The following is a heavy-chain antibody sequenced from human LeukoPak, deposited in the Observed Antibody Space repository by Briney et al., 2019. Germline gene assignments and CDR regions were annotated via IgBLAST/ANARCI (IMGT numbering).Heavy chain of an antibody. CDR1: GFTFGDYA. D-gene: IGHD3-3*01. Sequence: GGSLRLSCTASGFTFGDYAMSWVRQAPGKGLEWVGVIRSKAYGGTTEYAASVKGRFTISRDDSKSIAYLQMNSLKTEDTAVYYCTSGYYDFWSGYRQIDYWGQGTLVTVSS. V-gene: IGHV3-49*04. CDR3: TSGYYDFWSGYRQIDY. CDR2: IRSKAYGGTT. J-gene: IGHJ4*02.